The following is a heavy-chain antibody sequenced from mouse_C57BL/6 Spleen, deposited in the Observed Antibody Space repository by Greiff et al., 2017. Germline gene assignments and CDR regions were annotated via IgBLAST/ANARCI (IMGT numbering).Heavy chain of an antibody. D-gene: IGHD1-1*01. J-gene: IGHJ1*03. CDR3: ARIGYYYGSSYPWYFDV. Sequence: VQLQQSGAELVRPGTSVKMSCKASGYTFTNYWIGWAKQRPGHGLEWIGDIYPGGGYTNYNEKFKGKATLTADKSSSTAYMQFSSLTSEDSAIYYCARIGYYYGSSYPWYFDVWGTGTTVTVSS. CDR2: IYPGGGYT. CDR1: GYTFTNYW. V-gene: IGHV1-63*01.